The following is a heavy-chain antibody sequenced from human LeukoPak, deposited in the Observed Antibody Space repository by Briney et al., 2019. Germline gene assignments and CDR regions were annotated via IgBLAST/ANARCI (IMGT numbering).Heavy chain of an antibody. J-gene: IGHJ5*02. D-gene: IGHD2-2*01. Sequence: SQTLSLTCAISGDSVSSNSVTWNWIRQSPSRGLEWLGRTYYRSTWYNDYAVSVSGRITVNPDKSKNQFSLHLNSVPPEDTAVYYCARRLTQYDCFDPWGQGILVTVSS. CDR3: ARRLTQYDCFDP. V-gene: IGHV6-1*01. CDR2: TYYRSTWYN. CDR1: GDSVSSNSVT.